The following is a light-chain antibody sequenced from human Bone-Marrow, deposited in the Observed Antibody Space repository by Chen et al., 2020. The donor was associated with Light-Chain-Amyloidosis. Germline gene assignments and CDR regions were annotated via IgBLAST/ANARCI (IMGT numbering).Light chain of an antibody. CDR1: DLPTQY. CDR2: RDT. J-gene: IGLJ2*01. CDR3: QSADSSGTYEVI. V-gene: IGLV3-25*03. Sequence: SYELTQPPSVSVSPGQTARIPCSGADLPTQYASWYQQKPGQAPVLVIHRDTERPSGISERVSGSSSGTTATLTISGVQAEDEADYHCQSADSSGTYEVIFGGGTKLTVL.